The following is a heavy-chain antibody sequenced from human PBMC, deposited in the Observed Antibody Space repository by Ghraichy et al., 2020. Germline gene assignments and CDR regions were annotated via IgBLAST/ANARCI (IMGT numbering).Heavy chain of an antibody. Sequence: SETLSLTCAVSGGSISGYYWAWIRQPPGKGLECIGYIYFSGSTNYNPSLKSRVTMSVDTSKNQFSLKLTSVTAAGTAVYYCARDRSPGILTASFSYYGMDVWGQGTTVTVSS. J-gene: IGHJ6*02. CDR1: GGSISGYY. D-gene: IGHD5-18*01. CDR3: ARDRSPGILTASFSYYGMDV. V-gene: IGHV4-59*01. CDR2: IYFSGST.